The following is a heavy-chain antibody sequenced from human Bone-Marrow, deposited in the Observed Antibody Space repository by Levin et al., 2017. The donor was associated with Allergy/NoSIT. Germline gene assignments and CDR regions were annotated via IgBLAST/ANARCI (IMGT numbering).Heavy chain of an antibody. J-gene: IGHJ4*02. CDR1: GGSVSSGGYY. Sequence: SQTLSLTCSVSGGSVSSGGYYWRWVRQRPGKGLECVGYISYSGSSYYDPSLKSRLSMSVDASKNQFSLKLRSVTAADTAVYYCARGNSYAEYYFDYWGQGHLVTVSS. V-gene: IGHV4-31*03. D-gene: IGHD3-10*01. CDR2: ISYSGSS. CDR3: ARGNSYAEYYFDY.